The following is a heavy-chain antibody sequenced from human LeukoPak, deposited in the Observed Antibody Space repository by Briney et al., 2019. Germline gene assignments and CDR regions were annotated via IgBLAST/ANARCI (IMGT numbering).Heavy chain of an antibody. V-gene: IGHV3-7*04. J-gene: IGHJ4*02. D-gene: IGHD3-16*02. CDR2: IQQDGSEK. CDR1: GFTFNYYW. Sequence: GGSLRLSCAASGFTFNYYWLTWVRQAPGKGLEWVANIQQDGSEKYYVDSVKGRFIISRDNAKNSLYLQMNSLRAEDTAVYYCARVGLHLGELSPDDYWGQGTLVTVSS. CDR3: ARVGLHLGELSPDDY.